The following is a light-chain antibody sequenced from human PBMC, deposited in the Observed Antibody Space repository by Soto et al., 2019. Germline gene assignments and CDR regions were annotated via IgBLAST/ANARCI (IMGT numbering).Light chain of an antibody. Sequence: IVMTPSADSLAVSLGERSTINCESIPMFLFTSHNKNYFDCYLQKPGHPPKLLLSCASARKAGLPELISGRSARTLITLTSSIQHADYAAFYCWQQGCTLPLTFGGGTKVDIK. J-gene: IGKJ4*01. CDR2: CAS. V-gene: IGKV4-1*01. CDR1: PMFLFTSHNKNY. CDR3: QQGCTLPLT.